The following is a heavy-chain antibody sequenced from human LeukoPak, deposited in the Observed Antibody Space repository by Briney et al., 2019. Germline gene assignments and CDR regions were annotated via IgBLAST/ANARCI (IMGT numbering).Heavy chain of an antibody. V-gene: IGHV3-7*01. CDR1: GFTFSSYW. D-gene: IGHD6-13*01. CDR3: ASSPAYSSSWYAIDN. J-gene: IGHJ4*02. CDR2: IKQEGSEK. Sequence: GGSLRLSCAASGFTFSSYWMSWVRQAPGKGLEWVDNIKQEGSEKYYVDSVKGRFTISREKAKNSLHLHMNSLSAGDTAVYYCASSPAYSSSWYAIDNWGQGTLVTVSS.